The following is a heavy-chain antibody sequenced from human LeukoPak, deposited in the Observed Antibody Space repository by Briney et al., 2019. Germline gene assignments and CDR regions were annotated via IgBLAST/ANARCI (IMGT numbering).Heavy chain of an antibody. Sequence: GGSLRLSCAASGFTFSSYGMHWVRQAPGKGLGWVAVISYDGSNKYYADSVKGRFTISRDNSKNTLYLQMNSLRAEDTAVYYCAKSSCSSTSCSRIDYWGQGTLVTVSS. D-gene: IGHD2-2*01. CDR3: AKSSCSSTSCSRIDY. J-gene: IGHJ4*02. V-gene: IGHV3-30*18. CDR1: GFTFSSYG. CDR2: ISYDGSNK.